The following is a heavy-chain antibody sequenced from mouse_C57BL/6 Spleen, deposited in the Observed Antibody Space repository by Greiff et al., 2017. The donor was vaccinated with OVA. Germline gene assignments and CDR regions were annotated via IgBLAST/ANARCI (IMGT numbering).Heavy chain of an antibody. CDR1: GYTFTDYN. V-gene: IGHV1-18*01. Sequence: VQLKQSGPELVKPGASVKIPCKASGYTFTDYNMDWVKQSHGKSLEWIGDINPNNGGTIYNQKFKGKATLTVDKSSSTAYMELRSLTSEDTAVYYCARSYDGYKEGGYFDYWGQGTTLTVSS. CDR2: INPNNGGT. D-gene: IGHD2-3*01. CDR3: ARSYDGYKEGGYFDY. J-gene: IGHJ2*01.